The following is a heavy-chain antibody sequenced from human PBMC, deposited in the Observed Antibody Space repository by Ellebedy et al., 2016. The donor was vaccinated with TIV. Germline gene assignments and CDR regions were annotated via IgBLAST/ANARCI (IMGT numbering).Heavy chain of an antibody. CDR1: GGIFSNYP. V-gene: IGHV1-69*13. CDR2: IIPIFGAT. CDR3: ARSNTPLAVAGTGGFDY. J-gene: IGHJ4*02. D-gene: IGHD6-19*01. Sequence: AASVKVSCKASGGIFSNYPINWVRHAPGQGLEWMGGIIPIFGATNYAQTFQGRLTITADESTNTAYMDLSSLRSEDTALFYCARSNTPLAVAGTGGFDYWGQGTLVTVSS.